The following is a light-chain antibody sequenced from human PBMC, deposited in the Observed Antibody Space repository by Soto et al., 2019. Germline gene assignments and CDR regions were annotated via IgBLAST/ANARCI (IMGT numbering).Light chain of an antibody. V-gene: IGKV3-20*01. CDR3: QQHASAPLT. CDR2: DAS. J-gene: IGKJ1*01. CDR1: LTVTNNY. Sequence: EIVLTHSPDTLSLSPGERATLSCRASLTVTNNYLAWYQQKAGQAPRLVIYDASTRATGIPDRFSASGSGTDFTLTISRLEPVDFAVYFCQQHASAPLTFGQGTKVEVK.